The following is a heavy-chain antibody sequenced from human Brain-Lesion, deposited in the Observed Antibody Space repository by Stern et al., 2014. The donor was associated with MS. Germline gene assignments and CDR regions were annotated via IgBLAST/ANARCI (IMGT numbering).Heavy chain of an antibody. J-gene: IGHJ4*02. Sequence: MQLVESGAEVKKPGASVKVSCKVSGYTLTELSMHWVRQVPRQGLERMGGFDPEDGETIYAQKFQGRVTMTEDTSTDTAYMELSSLRSEDTAVYYCATLSPGAGGNYYRHFDYWGQGTLVTVSS. CDR1: GYTLTELS. CDR2: FDPEDGET. CDR3: ATLSPGAGGNYYRHFDY. D-gene: IGHD1-26*01. V-gene: IGHV1-24*01.